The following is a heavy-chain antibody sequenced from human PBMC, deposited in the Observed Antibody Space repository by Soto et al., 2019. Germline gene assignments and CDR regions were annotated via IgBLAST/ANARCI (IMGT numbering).Heavy chain of an antibody. CDR2: ISDTTSYM. Sequence: EVQLVESGGGLVQPGGSLRLSCAASGFTFSSYHMSWVRQAPGKGLEWVSSISDTTSYMYYADSVKGRFTISRDNAKNSLSLQMNSLRADDMAVHYCAREGYSGDENTHYSDHWGQGTLVTVSS. CDR3: AREGYSGDENTHYSDH. D-gene: IGHD5-12*01. J-gene: IGHJ4*02. V-gene: IGHV3-21*01. CDR1: GFTFSSYH.